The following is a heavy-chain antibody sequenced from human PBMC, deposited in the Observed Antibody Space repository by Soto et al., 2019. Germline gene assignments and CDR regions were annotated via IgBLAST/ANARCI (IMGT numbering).Heavy chain of an antibody. Sequence: QVQLQESVPGLVKPSETLFLTCTVSGDSISRYYWSWIRQPPGKGLEWIAYIHYSGITNYNPSLKSRVTISVDTSMNQFSLKLSSVTAADTAVYYCARGPPLSGTNYWYFDLWGRGTLVTVSS. V-gene: IGHV4-59*01. J-gene: IGHJ2*01. CDR3: ARGPPLSGTNYWYFDL. D-gene: IGHD1-1*01. CDR1: GDSISRYY. CDR2: IHYSGIT.